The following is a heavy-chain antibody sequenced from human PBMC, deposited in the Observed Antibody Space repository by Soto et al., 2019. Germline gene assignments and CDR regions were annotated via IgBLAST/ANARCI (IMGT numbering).Heavy chain of an antibody. CDR3: TKNQVKADY. V-gene: IGHV3-7*01. D-gene: IGHD3-22*01. CDR2: IKGDGSEQ. Sequence: EVQLVESGGDLVQPGGSLRLSCVASGFALSSFWITWVRQAPGKGLEWVAKIKGDGSEQNYVDSVRGRFTISRDNAKNSVYLQMNRLRVDDTAVYYCTKNQVKADYWGQGTLVTVSS. CDR1: GFALSSFW. J-gene: IGHJ4*02.